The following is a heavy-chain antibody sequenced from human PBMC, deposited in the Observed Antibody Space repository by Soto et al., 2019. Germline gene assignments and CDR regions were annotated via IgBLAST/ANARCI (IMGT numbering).Heavy chain of an antibody. CDR1: GGSFRRES. V-gene: IGHV1-69*14. CDR3: ARGQEVGGNSDALDV. CDR2: ILPFFSTS. D-gene: IGHD2-15*01. Sequence: QVQLVQSGTEVKKPGSSVKVSCQASGGSFRRESINWVRQAPGQGPEWMGNILPFFSTSDYAQKFPGRVTLTAAMSTTTVYMELSSLRFDDTAVYYCARGQEVGGNSDALDVWGQGTMVIVSS. J-gene: IGHJ3*01.